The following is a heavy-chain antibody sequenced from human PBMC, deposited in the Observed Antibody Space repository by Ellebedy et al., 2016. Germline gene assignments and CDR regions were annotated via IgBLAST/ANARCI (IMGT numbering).Heavy chain of an antibody. V-gene: IGHV4-61*08. CDR3: ARDRAGHWY. J-gene: IGHJ4*02. D-gene: IGHD3-3*02. CDR1: GGSISSGGYY. Sequence: SETLSLXCTVSGGSISSGGYYWSWIRQHPGKGLEWIGYIYYSGSTNYNPSLKSRVTISVDTSKNQFSLKLSSVTAADTAVYYCARDRAGHWYWGQGTLVTVSS. CDR2: IYYSGST.